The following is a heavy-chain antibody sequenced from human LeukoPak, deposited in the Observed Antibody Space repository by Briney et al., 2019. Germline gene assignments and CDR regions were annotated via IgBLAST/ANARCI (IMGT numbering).Heavy chain of an antibody. J-gene: IGHJ6*02. CDR3: ARDISGWYSGGYFRMDV. CDR1: GLTSRNYA. CDR2: ISSDESDK. Sequence: GGSLRLSFAASGLTSRNYAMNSDHQAPGKELHWFAFISSDESDKYYTDSVKGRFTISRDNSKNTLYLQMNSLRAEDTAVYYCARDISGWYSGGYFRMDVWGQGTTVTVSS. D-gene: IGHD6-19*01. V-gene: IGHV3-30*10.